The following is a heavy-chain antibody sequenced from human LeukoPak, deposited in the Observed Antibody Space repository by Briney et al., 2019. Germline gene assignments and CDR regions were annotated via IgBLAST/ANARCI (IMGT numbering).Heavy chain of an antibody. J-gene: IGHJ3*02. CDR2: IYYSGST. CDR3: ARESLRVPGYGGNSQDAFDI. CDR1: GGSISSGGYY. V-gene: IGHV4-31*03. D-gene: IGHD4-23*01. Sequence: SQTLSLTCTVSGGSISSGGYYWSWVRQHPGKGLEWIGYIYYSGSTYYNPSLKSRVTISVDTSKNQFSLKLSSVTAADTAVYYCARESLRVPGYGGNSQDAFDIWGQGTVVTVSS.